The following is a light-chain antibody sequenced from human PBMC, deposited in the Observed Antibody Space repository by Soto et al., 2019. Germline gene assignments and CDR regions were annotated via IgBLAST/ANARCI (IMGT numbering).Light chain of an antibody. J-gene: IGKJ5*01. V-gene: IGKV1-13*02. CDR1: QDVRGA. CDR3: QQFNSYPIT. CDR2: DVS. Sequence: GDRVPITCRASQDVRGALAWYQQKPGQAPKILIYDVSRLESGVPSRFSGSSSGTDFTLTISSLQPIDFATYYCQQFNSYPITFGQGTRLEIK.